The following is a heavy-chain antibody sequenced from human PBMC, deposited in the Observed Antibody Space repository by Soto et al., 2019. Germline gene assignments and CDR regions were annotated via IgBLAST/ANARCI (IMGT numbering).Heavy chain of an antibody. J-gene: IGHJ3*02. Sequence: ASVKVSCKASGGTCSSTHAINWVRQPPGQGLEWMGWINPNSGGTNYAQKFQGRVTMTRDTSISTAYMELSRLRSDDTAVYYCANARWGNSDAFDIWGQGTMVTVSS. D-gene: IGHD4-4*01. CDR1: GGTCSSTH. V-gene: IGHV1-2*02. CDR2: INPNSGGT. CDR3: ANARWGNSDAFDI.